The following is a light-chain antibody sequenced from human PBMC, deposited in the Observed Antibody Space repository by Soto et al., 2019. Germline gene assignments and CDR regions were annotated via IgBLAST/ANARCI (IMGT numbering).Light chain of an antibody. CDR1: SSDVGAFNR. J-gene: IGLJ3*02. CDR3: SSYGGRNNLL. V-gene: IGLV2-8*01. Sequence: QSVLTQPPSASGSPGQSVTISCTGTSSDVGAFNRVSWYQQHPGRAPKLIISEADKRASGVPDRFSGSKSGNTASLTVSGLQAEDEADYYCSSYGGRNNLLFGGGTKLTVL. CDR2: EAD.